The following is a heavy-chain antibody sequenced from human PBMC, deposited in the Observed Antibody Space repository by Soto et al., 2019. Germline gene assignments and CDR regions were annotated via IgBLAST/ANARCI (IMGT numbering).Heavy chain of an antibody. V-gene: IGHV1-69*13. CDR3: AVNYYDSSGYYRF. Sequence: SVKVSCXASGGTFSSYTISWVRQAPGQGLEWMGGIIPIFGTANYAQKFQGRVTITADESTSTAYMELSSLRSEDTAVYYCAVNYYDSSGYYRFWGQGTLVTVSS. CDR1: GGTFSSYT. D-gene: IGHD3-22*01. CDR2: IIPIFGTA. J-gene: IGHJ4*02.